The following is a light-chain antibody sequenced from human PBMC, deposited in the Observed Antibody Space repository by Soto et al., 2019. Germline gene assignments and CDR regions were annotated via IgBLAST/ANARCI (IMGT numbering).Light chain of an antibody. J-gene: IGLJ1*01. Sequence: QSALTQPPSVSGSPGQSVTISCTGTSSDVDGYNRVSWYQLPPGTAPKLMIYEVSNRPSGVSDRFSGSKSGNTASHTISGLYDDDEAAYHCSSYRSSSPCVFGRGTKVTVL. CDR1: SSDVDGYNR. CDR2: EVS. CDR3: SSYRSSSPCV. V-gene: IGLV2-18*02.